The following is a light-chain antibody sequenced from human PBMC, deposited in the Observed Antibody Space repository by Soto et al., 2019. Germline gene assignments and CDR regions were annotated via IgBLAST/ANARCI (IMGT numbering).Light chain of an antibody. Sequence: IQMTQSPSSLSASVGDRVTITCQASQDISNFLNWYHQTAGKAPRLLIYDVSSLQPGVASRFSGSGSGTDFSLTINSLQPEDIGTFYCQQYDKQPVTFGGGTKVDNK. V-gene: IGKV1-33*01. CDR3: QQYDKQPVT. CDR2: DVS. CDR1: QDISNF. J-gene: IGKJ4*01.